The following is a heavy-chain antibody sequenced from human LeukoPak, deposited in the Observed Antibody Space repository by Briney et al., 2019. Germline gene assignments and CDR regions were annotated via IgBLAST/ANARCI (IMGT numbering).Heavy chain of an antibody. CDR1: GGSFSGYY. D-gene: IGHD3-22*01. CDR3: ARGPYYYDSSGYFI. J-gene: IGHJ3*02. V-gene: IGHV4-34*01. Sequence: PSETLSLTCAVYGGSFSGYYWSWIRQPPGKGLEWIGEINHSGSTNYNPSPKSRVTISVDTSKNQFSLKLSSVTAADTAVYYCARGPYYYDSSGYFIWGQGTMVTVSS. CDR2: INHSGST.